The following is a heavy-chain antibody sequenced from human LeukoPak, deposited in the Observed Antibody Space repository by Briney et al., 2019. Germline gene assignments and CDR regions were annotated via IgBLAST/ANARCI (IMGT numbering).Heavy chain of an antibody. V-gene: IGHV3-66*01. CDR3: ARVSLGWELQNAFDI. CDR1: GFTVSSNY. Sequence: GGSLRLSCAASGFTVSSNYMTWVRQAPGKGLEWVSVIYSGGSTYYADSVKGRFTISRDNSKNTLYLQMNSLRAEDTAVYYCARVSLGWELQNAFDIWGQGTMVTVSS. J-gene: IGHJ3*02. CDR2: IYSGGST. D-gene: IGHD1-26*01.